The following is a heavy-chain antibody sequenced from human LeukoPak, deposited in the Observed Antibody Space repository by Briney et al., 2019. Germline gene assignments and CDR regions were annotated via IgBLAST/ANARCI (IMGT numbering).Heavy chain of an antibody. CDR2: ISSSSSTI. Sequence: GGSLTLSCAASGFIFSSYSMNWVRQAPGKGLEWVSYISSSSSTIYYADSVKGRFTISRDNAKNSLYLQMNSLRAEDTAVYYCARGNYGSGSDWFDPWGQGTLVTVSS. CDR3: ARGNYGSGSDWFDP. J-gene: IGHJ5*02. D-gene: IGHD3-10*01. V-gene: IGHV3-48*01. CDR1: GFIFSSYS.